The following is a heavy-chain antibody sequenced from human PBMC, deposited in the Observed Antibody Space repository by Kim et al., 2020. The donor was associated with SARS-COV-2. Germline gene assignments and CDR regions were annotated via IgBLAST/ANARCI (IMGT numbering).Heavy chain of an antibody. V-gene: IGHV3-23*01. D-gene: IGHD3-22*01. CDR2: ISGSGGST. J-gene: IGHJ4*02. CDR3: AGTYYYDSSGYWATPHLDY. Sequence: GGSLRLSCAASGFTFSSYAMSWVRQAPGKGLEWVSAISGSGGSTYYADSVKGRFTISRDNSKNTLYLQMNSLRAEDTAVYYCAGTYYYDSSGYWATPHLDYWGQGTLVTVSS. CDR1: GFTFSSYA.